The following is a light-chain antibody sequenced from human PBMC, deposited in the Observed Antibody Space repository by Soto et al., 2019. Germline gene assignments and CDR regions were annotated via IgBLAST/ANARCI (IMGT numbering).Light chain of an antibody. CDR3: SSYTTSSTPSL. Sequence: QSALTQPASVSGSPGQSITISCTGTSSDVGGYNYVSWYQQHPGKAPKLMIYEVSNRPSGVSNRFSGSKSGNTASLTISGLQTEDAADYYCSSYTTSSTPSLFGTGTKLTVL. J-gene: IGLJ1*01. V-gene: IGLV2-14*01. CDR1: SSDVGGYNY. CDR2: EVS.